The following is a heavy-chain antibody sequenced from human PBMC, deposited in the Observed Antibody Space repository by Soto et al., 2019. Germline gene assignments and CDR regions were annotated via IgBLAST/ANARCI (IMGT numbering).Heavy chain of an antibody. V-gene: IGHV6-1*01. CDR1: GDSVSSNSAA. Sequence: SQTLSLTCAISGDSVSSNSAAWNWIRQSPSRGLEWLGRTYYRSRWYNDYAVSVKSRITVNPDTSKNQFSLHLNSVTPEDTAVYSCAGPPSLQWYYMDVWDKGTTVTVSS. CDR3: AGPPSLQWYYMDV. D-gene: IGHD6-19*01. CDR2: TYYRSRWYN. J-gene: IGHJ6*03.